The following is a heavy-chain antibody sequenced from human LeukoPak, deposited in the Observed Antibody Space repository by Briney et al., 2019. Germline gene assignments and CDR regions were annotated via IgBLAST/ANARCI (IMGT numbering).Heavy chain of an antibody. CDR1: GFSFSGYS. D-gene: IGHD5-24*01. CDR3: ARIWEMATITGDVLDY. J-gene: IGHJ4*02. CDR2: ISSSSSFI. Sequence: GGSLRLSCAASGFSFSGYSMNWVRQAPGKGLEWVSSISSSSSFIYYADSVRGRFTISRDNAKNSLYLQMNSLRAEDRAVYYCARIWEMATITGDVLDYWGQGTLVTVSS. V-gene: IGHV3-21*01.